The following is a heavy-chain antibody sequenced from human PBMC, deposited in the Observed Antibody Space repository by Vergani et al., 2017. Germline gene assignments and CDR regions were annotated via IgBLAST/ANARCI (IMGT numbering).Heavy chain of an antibody. CDR2: IVVGSGNT. Sequence: QLVQSGPEVKKPGTSVKVSCKASGFTFTSSAVQWVRQARGQRLEWIGWIVVGSGNTNYAQKFQGRVTITADESTSTAYMELSSLRSEDTAMYYCARRSLFGYCSGGSCYSGWFDPWGQGTLVTVSS. CDR1: GFTFTSSA. CDR3: ARRSLFGYCSGGSCYSGWFDP. V-gene: IGHV1-58*01. D-gene: IGHD2-15*01. J-gene: IGHJ5*02.